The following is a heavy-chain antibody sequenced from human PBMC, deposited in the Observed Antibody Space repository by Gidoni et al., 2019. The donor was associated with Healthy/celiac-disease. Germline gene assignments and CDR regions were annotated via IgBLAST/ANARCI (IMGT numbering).Heavy chain of an antibody. CDR1: GGSSSGYY. Sequence: QVQLQLWGAGLLTPSATLSLTRAVYGGSSSGYYWSWIRQPPVKGLEWIGEINHSGSTNYNPSLKSRVTISVDTSKNQFSLKLRSVTAADTAVYDCARAPREWLRETKRYYGMDVWGQGTTVTVSS. CDR2: INHSGST. D-gene: IGHD5-12*01. J-gene: IGHJ6*02. CDR3: ARAPREWLRETKRYYGMDV. V-gene: IGHV4-34*01.